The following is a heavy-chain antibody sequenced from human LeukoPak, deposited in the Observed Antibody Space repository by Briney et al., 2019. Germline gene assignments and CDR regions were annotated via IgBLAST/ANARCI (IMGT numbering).Heavy chain of an antibody. CDR3: AKDRDYSSSGASVDY. J-gene: IGHJ4*02. D-gene: IGHD6-6*01. Sequence: GRSLRLSCAASGFIFDDYAMHWVRRAPGKGLEWVSGISWNSGSIGYADSVKGRFTISRDNAKNSLYLQMNSLRAEDTALYYCAKDRDYSSSGASVDYWGQGTLVTVSS. CDR2: ISWNSGSI. CDR1: GFIFDDYA. V-gene: IGHV3-9*01.